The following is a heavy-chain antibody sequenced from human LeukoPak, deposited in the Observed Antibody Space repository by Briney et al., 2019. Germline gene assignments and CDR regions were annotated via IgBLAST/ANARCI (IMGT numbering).Heavy chain of an antibody. J-gene: IGHJ4*02. CDR3: AKDMSGSSWYYFDT. CDR2: ISFNSGHI. Sequence: GRSLRASCTAFGFTFDTYAMHWVRHVPGKGLEWVSGISFNSGHIGYADSVKGRFTIFRDNAKTSVYLQMSSLTAEDTALYYCAKDMSGSSWYYFDTWGQGTLVTVSS. D-gene: IGHD6-13*01. V-gene: IGHV3-9*01. CDR1: GFTFDTYA.